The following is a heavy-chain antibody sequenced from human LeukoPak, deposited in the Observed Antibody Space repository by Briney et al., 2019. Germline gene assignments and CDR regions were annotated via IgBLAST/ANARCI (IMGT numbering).Heavy chain of an antibody. CDR3: ARNILFAFDI. J-gene: IGHJ3*02. CDR2: IYSSRRT. D-gene: IGHD2/OR15-2a*01. V-gene: IGHV3-53*01. CDR1: ELTVSSSY. Sequence: GGSLRLSCAAPELTVSSSYISWDRQAPGKGLEWVLFIYSSRRTYSVDSMKGRFTISRDNSKHTLYLQVNSLRAEDTAMYYCARNILFAFDIWGQGTMVTVSS.